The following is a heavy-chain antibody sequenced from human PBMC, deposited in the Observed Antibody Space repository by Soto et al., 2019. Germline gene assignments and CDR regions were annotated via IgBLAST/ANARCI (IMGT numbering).Heavy chain of an antibody. V-gene: IGHV1-46*01. CDR1: GYTFTNYY. J-gene: IGHJ4*02. CDR3: AREMIRARPYEVTVCGSLAY. CDR2: ISPSGGST. Sequence: QVQLVQSGAEVKKPGASVKVSCKASGYTFTNYYIHWVRQAPGQGLEWMGIISPSGGSTTYAQKYQDRVTMTTATSTSTTYMELSSLRSEDTASYYCAREMIRARPYEVTVCGSLAYWGQGTLVTVSS. D-gene: IGHD2-15*01.